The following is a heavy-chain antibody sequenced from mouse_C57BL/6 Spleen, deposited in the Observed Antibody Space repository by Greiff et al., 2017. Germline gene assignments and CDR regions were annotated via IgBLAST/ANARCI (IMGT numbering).Heavy chain of an antibody. D-gene: IGHD2-4*01. CDR3: AREGLRRSGLAY. V-gene: IGHV5-4*01. Sequence: DVQLVESGGGLVKPGGSLKLSCAASGFTFSSYAMSWVRQTPEKRLEWVATISDGGSYTYYPDNVKGRFTISRDNAKNNLYLQMSHLKSEDTAMYYCAREGLRRSGLAYWGQGTLVTVSA. J-gene: IGHJ3*01. CDR2: ISDGGSYT. CDR1: GFTFSSYA.